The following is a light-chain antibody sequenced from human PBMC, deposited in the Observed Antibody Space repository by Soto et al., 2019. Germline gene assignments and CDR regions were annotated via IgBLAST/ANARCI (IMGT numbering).Light chain of an antibody. CDR1: SSDVGAYNY. CDR3: SSYTSSSPLV. V-gene: IGLV2-14*01. CDR2: EVC. J-gene: IGLJ3*02. Sequence: QSALTQPASVSGSPGQSITISCTGTSSDVGAYNYVSWYQQHPGKAPKLMIYEVCNRPSGVSNRFSASKSGNTASLTISGLRGEEEADYYCSSYTSSSPLVFGGGTKLPVL.